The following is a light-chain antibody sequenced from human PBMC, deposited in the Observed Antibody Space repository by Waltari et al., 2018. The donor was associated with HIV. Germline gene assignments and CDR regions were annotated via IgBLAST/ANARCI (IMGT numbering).Light chain of an antibody. CDR2: GAY. CDR3: QQYSTWPLYT. CDR1: QSVGAS. J-gene: IGKJ2*01. Sequence: EVMLTQSPATLSVSPGETVTLSCRASQSVGASLAWYQHRPGQSPRRLVYGAYTTAPGVPARFRGRGFGTDFTLTISNLQSGDFAVYFCQQYSTWPLYTFGQGTRVEIK. V-gene: IGKV3-15*01.